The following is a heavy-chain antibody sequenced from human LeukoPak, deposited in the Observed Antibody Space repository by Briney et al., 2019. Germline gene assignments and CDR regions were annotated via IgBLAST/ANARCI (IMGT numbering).Heavy chain of an antibody. CDR2: IYSGGST. CDR3: ARDKEWELLVNAFDI. D-gene: IGHD1-26*01. V-gene: IGHV3-66*01. CDR1: GFTVSSNY. J-gene: IGHJ3*02. Sequence: GGSLRLSCAASGFTVSSNYMSWVRQAPGKGLEWVSVIYSGGSTYYADSVKGRFTISRDNSKNTLYLQMNSLRAEDTAVYYCARDKEWELLVNAFDIWGQGTMVTVSS.